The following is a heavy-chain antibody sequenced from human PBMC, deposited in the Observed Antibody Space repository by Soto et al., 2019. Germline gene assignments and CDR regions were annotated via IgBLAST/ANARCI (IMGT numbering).Heavy chain of an antibody. CDR3: ARGRNGMDV. V-gene: IGHV1-8*01. CDR2: MNPNSGNA. Sequence: QVQLVQSGAEAKKPGASVKVSCKASGDTFTNYDIKWVRQATGQGLEWMGWMNPNSGNAGYAQKFQGRVTMTRNTSISTAYMELCSLRSEDTAVYYCARGRNGMDVWGQGTTVTVSS. J-gene: IGHJ6*02. CDR1: GDTFTNYD.